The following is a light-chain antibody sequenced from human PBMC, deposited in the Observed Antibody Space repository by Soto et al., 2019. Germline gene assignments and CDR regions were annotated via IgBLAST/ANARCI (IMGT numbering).Light chain of an antibody. V-gene: IGKV3-15*01. CDR2: GAS. CDR1: QGIGST. J-gene: IGKJ4*01. CDR3: QRYNSWPLS. Sequence: EIVMTQSPATLSVSPGERATLSCRASQGIGSTLAWYQQKPGQTPKLLIYGASTRATGVPARFSGGGSGTEFTLTINSLLSEDFAVYYCQRYNSWPLSFGGGTKVDIK.